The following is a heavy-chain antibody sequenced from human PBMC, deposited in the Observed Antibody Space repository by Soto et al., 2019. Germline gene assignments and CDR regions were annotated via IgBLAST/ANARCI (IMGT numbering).Heavy chain of an antibody. CDR1: GFSFTYAW. CDR3: ARDYYDSFFDY. Sequence: GSLRLSCAASGFSFTYAWMSWVRQAAGKGPEWVSSISKSSRYIYYADSVKGRFTISRDNAKNSLYLQMNSLRAEDTAVYYCARDYYDSFFDYWGQGTLVTVSS. J-gene: IGHJ4*02. V-gene: IGHV3-21*01. CDR2: ISKSSRYI. D-gene: IGHD3-22*01.